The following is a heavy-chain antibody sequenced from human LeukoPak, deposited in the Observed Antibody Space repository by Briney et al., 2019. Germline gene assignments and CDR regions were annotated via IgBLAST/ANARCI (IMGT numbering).Heavy chain of an antibody. J-gene: IGHJ4*02. V-gene: IGHV3-30*02. D-gene: IGHD6-19*01. CDR2: IRYDGSNK. CDR3: AKDGPLYSSGWYVDY. Sequence: GGSLRLSCAASGFTFSNYAMNWVRQAPGKGLEWVAFIRYDGSNKYYADSVKGRFTISRDNSKNTLYLQMNSLRAEDTAVYYCAKDGPLYSSGWYVDYWGQGTLVTVSS. CDR1: GFTFSNYA.